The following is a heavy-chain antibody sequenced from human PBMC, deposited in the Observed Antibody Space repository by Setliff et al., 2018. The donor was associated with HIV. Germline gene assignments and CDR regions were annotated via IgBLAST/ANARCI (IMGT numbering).Heavy chain of an antibody. D-gene: IGHD3-3*01. CDR3: ARNIDMHYDFWSAYDY. V-gene: IGHV1-2*02. Sequence: GASVKVSCKASGYTFTSHYIHRVRQAPGQGLEWMGWINVNNDATNYAQKFQGRVSMTRDTSISTAYMELRSLTSDDTAVYYCARNIDMHYDFWSAYDYWGQGALVTVSS. J-gene: IGHJ4*02. CDR1: GYTFTSHY. CDR2: INVNNDAT.